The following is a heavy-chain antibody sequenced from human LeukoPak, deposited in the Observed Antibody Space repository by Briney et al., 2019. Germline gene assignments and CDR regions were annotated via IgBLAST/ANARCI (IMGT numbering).Heavy chain of an antibody. CDR1: GFTFSSYG. D-gene: IGHD3-10*01. V-gene: IGHV3-30*02. Sequence: GGSLRLSCAASGFTFSSYGMHWVRQAPGKGLEWVAFIRYDGSNKYYADSVKGRFTISRDNSKNTLYLQMNSLRAEDTAVYYCAKADSPEVTMVRGLSDYWGQGTLVTVSS. J-gene: IGHJ4*02. CDR2: IRYDGSNK. CDR3: AKADSPEVTMVRGLSDY.